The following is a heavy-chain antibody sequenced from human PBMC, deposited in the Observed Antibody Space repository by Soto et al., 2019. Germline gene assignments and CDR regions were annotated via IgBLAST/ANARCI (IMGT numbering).Heavy chain of an antibody. Sequence: QVQLVQSGAAEKKPGASVKVSCKASGYTFTGYAMHWVRQAPGQRLEWMGWINAGNGNTKYSQKFQGRVTITRDTSAGAAYMELSSLSSEDTAVYYCARAVAVPADFDYWGQGTLVTVSS. CDR2: INAGNGNT. J-gene: IGHJ4*02. CDR3: ARAVAVPADFDY. CDR1: GYTFTGYA. V-gene: IGHV1-3*05. D-gene: IGHD6-19*01.